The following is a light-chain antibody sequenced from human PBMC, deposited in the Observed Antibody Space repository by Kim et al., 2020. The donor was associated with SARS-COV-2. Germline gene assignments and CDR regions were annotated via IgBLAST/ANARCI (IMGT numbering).Light chain of an antibody. CDR3: QQYNDWPPT. J-gene: IGKJ1*01. CDR2: GAS. CDR1: QSVNSN. Sequence: PGETATLPCRASQSVNSNLAWYQQKPGQAPRLLIYGASTRAPGIPASFSGSGSGTDFTLTISGLQSEDFTLYYCQQYNDWPPTFGQGTKVDIK. V-gene: IGKV3-15*01.